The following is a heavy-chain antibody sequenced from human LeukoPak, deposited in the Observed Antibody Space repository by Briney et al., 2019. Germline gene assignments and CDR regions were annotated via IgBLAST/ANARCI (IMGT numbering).Heavy chain of an antibody. Sequence: GGSLRLSCAASGFTVSSNYMSWVRQAPGKGLEWVSVIYSGGTTYYADPVKGRFTISRHNSNNTLYLQMNSLRAEDTAVYYCARVVSRSFDYWGQGTLVTVSS. CDR3: ARVVSRSFDY. CDR2: IYSGGTT. CDR1: GFTVSSNY. J-gene: IGHJ4*02. V-gene: IGHV3-53*04.